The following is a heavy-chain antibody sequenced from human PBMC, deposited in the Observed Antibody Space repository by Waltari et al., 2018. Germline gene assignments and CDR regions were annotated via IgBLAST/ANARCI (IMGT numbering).Heavy chain of an antibody. D-gene: IGHD1-20*01. CDR2: IDPEDGET. V-gene: IGHV1-69-2*01. CDR3: ATALGDNISASRAFEI. Sequence: EVQLLQSGAELVKPGATVKIPCKVSGYSFRDSYIHWVQQAPGKGLQWMGLIDPEDGETIYAENFRDTITLTADTSTNTAYLELNNVSSQDTAVFYCATALGDNISASRAFEIWGQGTMITVAS. J-gene: IGHJ3*02. CDR1: GYSFRDSY.